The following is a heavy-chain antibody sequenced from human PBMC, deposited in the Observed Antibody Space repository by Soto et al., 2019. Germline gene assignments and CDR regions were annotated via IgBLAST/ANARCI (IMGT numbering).Heavy chain of an antibody. V-gene: IGHV3-64*01. CDR2: ISTNGGST. CDR3: AREGGSYYFDY. D-gene: IGHD1-26*01. Sequence: EVQLVESGGGLVQPGGSLRLSCAASGFTFSSYAMHWVRQAPGKGLEYVSTISTNGGSTYNVNSVKGRFTISRDNSKSTLYLQMGSLRAEDMAVYYCAREGGSYYFDYWGQGTLVTVSS. CDR1: GFTFSSYA. J-gene: IGHJ4*02.